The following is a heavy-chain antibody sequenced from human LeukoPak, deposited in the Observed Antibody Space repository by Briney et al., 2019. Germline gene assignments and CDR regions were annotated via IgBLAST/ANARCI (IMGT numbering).Heavy chain of an antibody. Sequence: GGSLRLSCAASGFTFSSYSMNWVRQAPGKGLEWVSSISSSSSYIYYADSVKGRFTISRDNAKNSLYLQMNSLRAEDTAVYYCARDLPVAGPFVAFDIWGQGTMVTVSS. D-gene: IGHD6-19*01. V-gene: IGHV3-21*01. CDR2: ISSSSSYI. CDR1: GFTFSSYS. J-gene: IGHJ3*02. CDR3: ARDLPVAGPFVAFDI.